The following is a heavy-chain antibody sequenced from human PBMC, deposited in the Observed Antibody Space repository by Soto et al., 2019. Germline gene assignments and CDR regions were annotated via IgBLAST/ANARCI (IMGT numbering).Heavy chain of an antibody. J-gene: IGHJ6*02. CDR2: INDSGDDT. V-gene: IGHV3-23*01. D-gene: IGHD3-9*01. CDR1: GFSFSRYA. CDR3: ANFDWSCSGG. Sequence: EVQLLESGGGLVQPGGSLRLSCAGSGFSFSRYAMSWARQAPGKGLEWVSGINDSGDDTDYADSAKGRFTVSRDNSKNILYLQMNSLRVEDTAVYYCANFDWSCSGGWGQGTTVTVSS.